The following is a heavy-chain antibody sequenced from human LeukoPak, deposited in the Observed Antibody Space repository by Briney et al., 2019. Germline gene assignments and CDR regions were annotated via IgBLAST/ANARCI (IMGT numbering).Heavy chain of an antibody. CDR2: ISSNGGST. J-gene: IGHJ4*02. Sequence: GGSLRLSCAASGFTFCSYAMHWVREAPGKGVESVSAISSNGGSTYYANSVKGRFTISRDNSKNTLYLQMGSLRAEDMAVYYCARGVSSRRGTYYFDYWGQGTLVTVSS. CDR3: ARGVSSRRGTYYFDY. V-gene: IGHV3-64*01. CDR1: GFTFCSYA. D-gene: IGHD6-13*01.